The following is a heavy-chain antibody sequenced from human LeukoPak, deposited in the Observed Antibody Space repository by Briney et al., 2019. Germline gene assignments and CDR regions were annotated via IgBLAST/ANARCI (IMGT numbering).Heavy chain of an antibody. Sequence: SETLSLTCAAYGGSFSGYYWSWIRQPPGKGLEWIGYIYYSGSTNYNPSLKSRVTMSVDTSKNQFSLKLSSVTAADTAVYYCARGGYGDFDYWGQGTLVTVSS. CDR3: ARGGYGDFDY. CDR1: GGSFSGYY. V-gene: IGHV4-59*12. D-gene: IGHD4-17*01. CDR2: IYYSGST. J-gene: IGHJ4*02.